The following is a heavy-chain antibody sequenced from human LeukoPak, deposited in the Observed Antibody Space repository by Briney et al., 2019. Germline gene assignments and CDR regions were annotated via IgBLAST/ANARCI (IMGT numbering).Heavy chain of an antibody. Sequence: GGSLRLSCAASGFTFSSYAMSWVRQAPGKGLEWVSAISGSGGSTYYADSAKGRFTISRDNSKNTLYLQMNSLRAEDTAVYYCPLAYCSSTSCPPGLWGQGTLVTVSS. CDR1: GFTFSSYA. J-gene: IGHJ4*02. CDR2: ISGSGGST. V-gene: IGHV3-23*01. CDR3: PLAYCSSTSCPPGL. D-gene: IGHD2-2*01.